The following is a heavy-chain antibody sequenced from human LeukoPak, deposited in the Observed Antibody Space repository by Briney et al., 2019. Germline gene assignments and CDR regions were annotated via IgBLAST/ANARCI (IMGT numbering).Heavy chain of an antibody. J-gene: IGHJ4*02. CDR3: ARLLYGSSSGGDY. Sequence: PSETLSLTCTVSGGSISSSSYYWGWIRQPPGKGLEWIGSIYYSGSTYYNPSLKSRVTISVDTSKNQFSLKLSSVTAADTAVYYCARLLYGSSSGGDYWGQGTLVTVSS. CDR1: GGSISSSSYY. V-gene: IGHV4-39*01. D-gene: IGHD6-6*01. CDR2: IYYSGST.